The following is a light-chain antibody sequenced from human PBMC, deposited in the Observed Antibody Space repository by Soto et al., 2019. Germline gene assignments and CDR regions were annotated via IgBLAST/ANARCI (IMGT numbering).Light chain of an antibody. J-gene: IGLJ1*01. CDR1: SSNIGAGYD. CDR3: QSYDTTLGGYV. Sequence: QSVLTQPPSVSGAPGQRVTISCTGSSSNIGAGYDVHWYQQLPGTAPKLLISGNTNRPSGIPDRFSGSKSGTSTSLAITGLLAEDEADYYCQSYDTTLGGYVFGSGTKLIVL. V-gene: IGLV1-40*01. CDR2: GNT.